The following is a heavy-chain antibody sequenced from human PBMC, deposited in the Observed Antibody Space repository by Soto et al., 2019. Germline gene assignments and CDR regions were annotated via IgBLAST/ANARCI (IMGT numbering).Heavy chain of an antibody. CDR1: GGSISSYY. V-gene: IGHV4-59*01. D-gene: IGHD5-18*01. Sequence: TSETLSLTCTVSGGSISSYYWSWIRQPPGKGLEWIGYIYYSGSTNYNPSLKSRVTISVDTSKNQFSLKLSSVTAADTAVYYCARDLQLWYFDYWGQGTLVTVSS. CDR2: IYYSGST. J-gene: IGHJ4*02. CDR3: ARDLQLWYFDY.